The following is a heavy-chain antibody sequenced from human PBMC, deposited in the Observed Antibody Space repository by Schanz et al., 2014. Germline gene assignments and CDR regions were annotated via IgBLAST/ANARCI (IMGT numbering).Heavy chain of an antibody. Sequence: QVQLVQSGAEVKKPGASVKVSCKASGYTFTSYSMHWVRQAPGQGLEWMGKIIPVLNIATYAQRFQGRVSITADTSTNTAYMELSSLTSEDTAVHYCARGRGFYDYWGQGTLXTVSS. D-gene: IGHD3-10*01. CDR3: ARGRGFYDY. CDR1: GYTFTSYS. CDR2: IIPVLNIA. V-gene: IGHV1-69*09. J-gene: IGHJ4*02.